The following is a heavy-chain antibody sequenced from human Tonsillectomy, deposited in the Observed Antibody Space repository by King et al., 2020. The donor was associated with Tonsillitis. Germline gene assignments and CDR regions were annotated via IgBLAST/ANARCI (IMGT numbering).Heavy chain of an antibody. V-gene: IGHV4-31*03. D-gene: IGHD3-16*01. Sequence: QLQESGPGLVKPSQTLSLTCTVSGGSISSGGYYWSWIRQHPGKGLEWIGYIYYSGSTYYNPSLKSRVTISVDTSKNQFSLKLSSVTAADTAVYYCARAGGSTVFLDNYYYHGRDVWGQGTTVSVPS. CDR1: GGSISSGGYY. CDR2: IYYSGST. J-gene: IGHJ6*02. CDR3: ARAGGSTVFLDNYYYHGRDV.